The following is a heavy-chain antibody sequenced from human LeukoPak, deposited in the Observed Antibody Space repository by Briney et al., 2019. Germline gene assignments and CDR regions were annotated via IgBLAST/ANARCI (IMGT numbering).Heavy chain of an antibody. CDR3: ARGPVAGNFDY. D-gene: IGHD6-19*01. V-gene: IGHV4-61*02. Sequence: PSETPSLTCTVSGGSISSGSYYWSWIRQPAGKGLEWIGRLYTSGSTNYNPSLKSRVTISVDTSKNQFSLKLSSVTAADTAAYYCARGPVAGNFDYWGQGTLVTVSS. CDR2: LYTSGST. J-gene: IGHJ4*02. CDR1: GGSISSGSYY.